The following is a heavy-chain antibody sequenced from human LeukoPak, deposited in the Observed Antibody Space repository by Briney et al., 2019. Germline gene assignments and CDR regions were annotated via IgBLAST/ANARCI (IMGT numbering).Heavy chain of an antibody. CDR3: AVKNWIDAFDI. D-gene: IGHD1-1*01. V-gene: IGHV4-61*02. CDR1: GGSISSSSYY. J-gene: IGHJ3*02. Sequence: SSETLSLTCTVSGGSISSSSYYWGWIRQPAGKGLEWIGRIYTSGSTNHNPSLKSRVTISVDTSKNQLSLKLSSVTAADTAVYYCAVKNWIDAFDIWGQGTMVTVSS. CDR2: IYTSGST.